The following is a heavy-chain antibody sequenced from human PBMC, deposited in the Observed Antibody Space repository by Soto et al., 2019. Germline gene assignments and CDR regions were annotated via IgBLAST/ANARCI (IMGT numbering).Heavy chain of an antibody. CDR1: GYTFFTYD. D-gene: IGHD1-1*01. V-gene: IGHV1-18*01. CDR3: ARPHGPTTSENRFDP. CDR2: ISTYSGDT. J-gene: IGHJ5*02. Sequence: QVHLVQSGVEVKSPGASVKVSCQASGYTFFTYDISWVRQAPGQGLEWMGWISTYSGDTKYAQKFQGRVTMTTDTSTTTAYLELRSLRSDDTAVYYCARPHGPTTSENRFDPWGQGTLVTVSS.